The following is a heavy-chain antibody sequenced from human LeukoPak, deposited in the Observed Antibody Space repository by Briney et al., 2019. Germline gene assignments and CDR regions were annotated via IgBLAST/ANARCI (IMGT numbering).Heavy chain of an antibody. CDR1: DGSISSYY. CDR2: IYYSGST. J-gene: IGHJ4*02. V-gene: IGHV4-59*01. Sequence: SETLSLTCTVSDGSISSYYWSWIRQPPGKGLEWIGYIYYSGSTNYNPSLKSRVTISVDTSKNQFSLKLSSVTAADTAVYYCARDPDYYYGSEYYFDYWGQGTLVTVSS. CDR3: ARDPDYYYGSEYYFDY. D-gene: IGHD3-10*01.